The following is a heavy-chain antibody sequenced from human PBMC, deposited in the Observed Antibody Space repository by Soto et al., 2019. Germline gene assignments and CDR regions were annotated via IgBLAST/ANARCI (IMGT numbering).Heavy chain of an antibody. V-gene: IGHV1-69*01. CDR3: ATEWGKRPVAGSEAFDI. CDR1: GGTFSSSA. J-gene: IGHJ3*02. CDR2: IVPMYNTP. Sequence: QVKLVQSGAEVKRAGSSVKVSCKASGGTFSSSAISWVRQAPGHGLEWVGGIVPMYNTPTYAHNLKDRVTIRADEFTTTVFRELNSLTSEDTAVYFCATEWGKRPVAGSEAFDIWGQGTLVTVSS. D-gene: IGHD6-19*01.